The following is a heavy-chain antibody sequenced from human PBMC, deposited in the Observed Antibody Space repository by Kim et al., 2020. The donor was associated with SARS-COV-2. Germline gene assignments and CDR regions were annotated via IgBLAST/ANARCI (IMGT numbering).Heavy chain of an antibody. J-gene: IGHJ6*02. CDR3: ARRDSYGSGSYPYYYYYYGMDV. Sequence: SETLSLTCAVYGGSFSGYYWSWIRQPPGKGLEWIGEINHSGSTNYNPSLKSRVTISVDTSKNQFSLKLSSVTAADTAVYYCARRDSYGSGSYPYYYYYYGMDVWGQGTTVTVSS. CDR2: INHSGST. CDR1: GGSFSGYY. D-gene: IGHD3-10*01. V-gene: IGHV4-34*01.